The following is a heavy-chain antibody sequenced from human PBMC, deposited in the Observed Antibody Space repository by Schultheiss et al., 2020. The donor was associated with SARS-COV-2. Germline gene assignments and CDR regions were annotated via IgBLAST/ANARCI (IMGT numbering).Heavy chain of an antibody. CDR2: IDWDDEK. Sequence: SGPTLVKPTQTLTLTCTFSGFSLSTSGMRVSWIRQPPGKALEWLARIDWDDEKYYCTSLKTRLTISKDTSKNQVVLTMTNMDPVDTATYYCARIRLDTAMVTGWFDPWGQGTLVTVSS. CDR3: ARIRLDTAMVTGWFDP. J-gene: IGHJ5*02. V-gene: IGHV2-70*04. CDR1: GFSLSTSGMR. D-gene: IGHD5-18*01.